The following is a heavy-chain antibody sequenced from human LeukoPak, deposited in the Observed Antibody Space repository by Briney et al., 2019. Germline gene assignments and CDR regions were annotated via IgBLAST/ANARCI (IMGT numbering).Heavy chain of an antibody. CDR1: GFTFDDYA. CDR3: AKEFPTVTTGLDY. Sequence: PGGSLRLSCAASGFTFDDYAMHWVRQAPGKGLEWVSGISWNSGSIGYADSVKGRFTISRDNAKNSLYLQMNSLRAEDTALYYCAKEFPTVTTGLDYWGQGTLVTVSS. V-gene: IGHV3-9*01. D-gene: IGHD4-17*01. CDR2: ISWNSGSI. J-gene: IGHJ4*02.